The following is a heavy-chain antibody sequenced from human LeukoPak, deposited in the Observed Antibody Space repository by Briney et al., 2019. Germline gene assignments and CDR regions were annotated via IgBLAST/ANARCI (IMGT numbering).Heavy chain of an antibody. CDR2: VSYSGST. V-gene: IGHV4-39*01. J-gene: IGHJ4*02. CDR1: GGSISSTSYY. Sequence: SETLSLTCAGSGGSISSTSYYWGWIRQPPGKGLEWIGSVSYSGSTYFNVSLKSRVTISLDTSKNQFSLKLSSVIAADTAVYYCVRQRDSSFFDYWGQGSRVTVSS. CDR3: VRQRDSSFFDY. D-gene: IGHD6-13*01.